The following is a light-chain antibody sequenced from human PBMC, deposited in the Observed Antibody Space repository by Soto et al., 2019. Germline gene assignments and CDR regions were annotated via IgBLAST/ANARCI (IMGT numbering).Light chain of an antibody. V-gene: IGKV3-20*01. J-gene: IGKJ1*01. CDR2: GAS. Sequence: DIVLTQSPGTLSLSPGERATLSCRAIQSVSSSYVAWYQQKPGQAPRLLIYGASSRATGIPDRFSGSVSGTGFTLTISRLEPEDFAVYYCQQYGSSPPWTFGQGTKVDIK. CDR1: QSVSSSY. CDR3: QQYGSSPPWT.